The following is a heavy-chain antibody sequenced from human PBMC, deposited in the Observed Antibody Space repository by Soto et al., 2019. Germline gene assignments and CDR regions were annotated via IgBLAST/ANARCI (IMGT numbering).Heavy chain of an antibody. D-gene: IGHD6-13*01. CDR1: GYTFTSYD. Sequence: VASVKVSCKASGYTFTSYDINWVRQAIGQGLEWMGWMNPNSGNTGYAQKFQGRVTMTRNTSISTAYMELSSLRSEDTAVYYCARVLAAAAGKRNFDYWGQGTLVTDSS. CDR3: ARVLAAAAGKRNFDY. J-gene: IGHJ4*02. V-gene: IGHV1-8*01. CDR2: MNPNSGNT.